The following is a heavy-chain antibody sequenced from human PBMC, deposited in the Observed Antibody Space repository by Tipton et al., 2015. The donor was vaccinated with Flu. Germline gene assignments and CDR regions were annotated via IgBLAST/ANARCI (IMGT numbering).Heavy chain of an antibody. J-gene: IGHJ2*01. CDR1: GYSIRSGYF. Sequence: TLSLTCAVSGYSIRSGYFWNWIRQPPGQGLEWIGSMFYTGVTYHNASLKNRVTISMDKSETQLSLQLTSVTAADTAVYYCARNVFEGYGDYRNWYFDLWGRGTLVTVSS. D-gene: IGHD4-17*01. CDR2: MFYTGVT. CDR3: ARNVFEGYGDYRNWYFDL. V-gene: IGHV4-38-2*01.